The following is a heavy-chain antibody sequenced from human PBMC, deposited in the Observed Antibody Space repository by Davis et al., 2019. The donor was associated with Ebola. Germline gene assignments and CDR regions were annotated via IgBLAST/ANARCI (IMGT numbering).Heavy chain of an antibody. V-gene: IGHV3-7*03. CDR1: GFTFSSYA. Sequence: GGSLRLSCAASGFTFSSYAMSWVRQAPGKGLEWVANIKQDGSEKYYVDSVKGRFTISRDNAKNSLYLQMNSLRAEDTAVYYCAREGYIVATYDYWGQGTLVTVSS. CDR2: IKQDGSEK. CDR3: AREGYIVATYDY. J-gene: IGHJ4*02. D-gene: IGHD5-12*01.